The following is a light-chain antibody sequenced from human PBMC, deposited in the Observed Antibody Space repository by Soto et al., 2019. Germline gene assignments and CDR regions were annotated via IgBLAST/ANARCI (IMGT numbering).Light chain of an antibody. CDR2: ATS. J-gene: IGKJ2*01. CDR1: QSVSSSY. Sequence: EIVLTQSPGTLSLSSGERATLSCRASQSVSSSYLAWYQQKPGQAPRLLVYATSSRATGIPDRFSSSGSGTDFTLTISRLEPEDFAVYYCQQYGSSSFTFGQGTKLEIK. V-gene: IGKV3-20*01. CDR3: QQYGSSSFT.